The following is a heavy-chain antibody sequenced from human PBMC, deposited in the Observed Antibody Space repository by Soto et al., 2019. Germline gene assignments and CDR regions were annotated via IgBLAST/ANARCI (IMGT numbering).Heavy chain of an antibody. CDR3: ARDRGGPDAFDI. V-gene: IGHV1-8*01. Sequence: ASVQVSSKASGYTSTSYDITWVRQATGQGLEWMGWMNPKSGYTGYAEKFQGRVTMTRDTSISTVYMELSRLRSDDTAVYYCARDRGGPDAFDIWGQGTMVTVSS. CDR1: GYTSTSYD. CDR2: MNPKSGYT. J-gene: IGHJ3*02. D-gene: IGHD3-16*01.